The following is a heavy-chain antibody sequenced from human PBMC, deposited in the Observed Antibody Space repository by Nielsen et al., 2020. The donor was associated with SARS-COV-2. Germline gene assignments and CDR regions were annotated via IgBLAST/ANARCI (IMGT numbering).Heavy chain of an antibody. CDR3: AREGKG. Sequence: GESLKISCEESGFTFSSYGMHWVRQAPGKGLEWVAVIWYDGSNKYYADSVKGRFTISRDNSKNTLYLQMNSLRAEDTAVYYCAREGKGWGQGTLVTVSS. CDR2: IWYDGSNK. V-gene: IGHV3-33*01. J-gene: IGHJ4*02. CDR1: GFTFSSYG.